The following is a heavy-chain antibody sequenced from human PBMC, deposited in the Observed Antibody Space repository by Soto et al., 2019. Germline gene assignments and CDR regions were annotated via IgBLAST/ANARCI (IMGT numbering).Heavy chain of an antibody. CDR2: VYSSGTT. CDR3: ARDIGSYAYGEGY. CDR1: GGSISSYW. D-gene: IGHD3-10*01. J-gene: IGHJ4*02. V-gene: IGHV4-4*07. Sequence: KPSETLSLTCSVSGGSISSYWWSWIRQPAGKGLEWIGRVYSSGTTDYNPSLNSRATLSVETSKNQFSLKLSSVTAADTAVYYCARDIGSYAYGEGYWGQGIQVTVSS.